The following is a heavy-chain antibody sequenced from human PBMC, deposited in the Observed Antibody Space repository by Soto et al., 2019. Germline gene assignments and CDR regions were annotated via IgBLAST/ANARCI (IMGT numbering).Heavy chain of an antibody. CDR3: ARDVVIASTLVGGVDY. J-gene: IGHJ4*02. CDR1: GFTFSNYG. D-gene: IGHD2-15*01. V-gene: IGHV3-33*01. Sequence: QVRLVESGGGVVQPGRSLRLSCAASGFTFSNYGIHWVRQTPGKGLEWVAIIWYDGSDKYYADSVRGRFAISRDNSKSTLYLQMNSLRVEDTAVYYCARDVVIASTLVGGVDYWGQGTLVTVSS. CDR2: IWYDGSDK.